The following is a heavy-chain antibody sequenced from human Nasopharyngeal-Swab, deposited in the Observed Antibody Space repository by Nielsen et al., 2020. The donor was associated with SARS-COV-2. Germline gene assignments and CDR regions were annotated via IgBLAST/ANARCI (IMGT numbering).Heavy chain of an antibody. V-gene: IGHV4-31*02. CDR3: ARDRRNYYGSGSYLGV. CDR2: IYYSGST. D-gene: IGHD3-10*01. Sequence: WIRQPPGKGLEWIGYIYYSGSTYYNPSLKSRVTISVDTSKNQFSPKLSSVTAADTAVYYCARDRRNYYGSGSYLGVWGKGTTVTVSS. J-gene: IGHJ6*04.